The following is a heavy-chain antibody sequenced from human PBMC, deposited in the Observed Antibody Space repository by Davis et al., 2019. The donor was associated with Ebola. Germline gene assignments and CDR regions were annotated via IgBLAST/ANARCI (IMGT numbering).Heavy chain of an antibody. D-gene: IGHD6-19*01. CDR2: INHSGST. CDR1: GGSFSGYY. CDR3: ARDSRWLVPGTYYYYGMDV. J-gene: IGHJ6*02. V-gene: IGHV4-34*01. Sequence: MPSETLSLTCAVYGGSFSGYYWSWIRQPPGKGLEWIGEINHSGSTNYNPSLKRRVTISVDTSKNQFSLKLSSVTAADTAVYYCARDSRWLVPGTYYYYGMDVWGQGTTVTVSS.